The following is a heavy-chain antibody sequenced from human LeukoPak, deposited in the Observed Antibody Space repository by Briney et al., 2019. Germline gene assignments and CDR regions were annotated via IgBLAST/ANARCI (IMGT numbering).Heavy chain of an antibody. D-gene: IGHD2-15*01. CDR1: GFTFSFYA. J-gene: IGHJ4*02. CDR3: ANPISGSTILDY. CDR2: ISSSGSTT. Sequence: GGSLRLSCAASGFTFSFYALSWVRQAPGKGLEWVSAISSSGSTTYYADSLKGRFTISRDNSKNTLYLQMNSLRAEDTAVYYCANPISGSTILDYWGQGTLVTVSS. V-gene: IGHV3-23*01.